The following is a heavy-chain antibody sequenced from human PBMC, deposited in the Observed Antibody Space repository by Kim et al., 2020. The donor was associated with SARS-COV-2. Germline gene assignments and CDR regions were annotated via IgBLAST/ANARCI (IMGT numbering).Heavy chain of an antibody. D-gene: IGHD5-18*01. V-gene: IGHV5-51*01. Sequence: GESLKISCKGSGYSFTSYWIGWVRQMPGKGLEWMGIIYPGDSDTRYSPSFQGQVTISADKSISTAYLQWSSLKASDTAMYYCARQNCWVDTAMVTNDYGMDVWGQGTTVTVSS. CDR2: IYPGDSDT. J-gene: IGHJ6*02. CDR3: ARQNCWVDTAMVTNDYGMDV. CDR1: GYSFTSYW.